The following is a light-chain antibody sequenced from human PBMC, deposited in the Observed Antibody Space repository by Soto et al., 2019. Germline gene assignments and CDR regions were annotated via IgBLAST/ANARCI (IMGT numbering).Light chain of an antibody. J-gene: IGKJ1*01. V-gene: IGKV3-15*01. CDR2: GAS. CDR1: QSVSSN. CDR3: QQYNNWPQT. Sequence: THSPATLSFSPVERATLSCRASQSVSSNLAWYQQKPGQAPRLLIYGASTRATDIPARFSGSGSGTEFTLTISSLQSEDFAEYHCQQYNNWPQTFGQGTKVDIK.